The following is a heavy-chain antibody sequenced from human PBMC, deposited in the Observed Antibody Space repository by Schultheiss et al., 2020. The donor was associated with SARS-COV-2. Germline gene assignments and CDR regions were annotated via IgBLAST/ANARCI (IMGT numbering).Heavy chain of an antibody. CDR3: ARGRYYDSSGYYGVWDY. V-gene: IGHV4-59*12. Sequence: SETLSLTCAVSGGSISSYYWSWIRQPQGKGLEWIGYIYYSGSTNYNPSLKSRVTISVDTSKNQFSLKLSSVTAADTAVYYCARGRYYDSSGYYGVWDYWGQGTLVTVSS. J-gene: IGHJ4*02. CDR2: IYYSGST. CDR1: GGSISSYY. D-gene: IGHD3-22*01.